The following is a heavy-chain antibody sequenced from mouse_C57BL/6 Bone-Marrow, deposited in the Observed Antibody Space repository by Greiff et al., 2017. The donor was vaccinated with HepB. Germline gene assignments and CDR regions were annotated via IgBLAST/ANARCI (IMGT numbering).Heavy chain of an antibody. CDR3: ASRRGSSYGWYFDV. CDR1: GYTFTSYW. J-gene: IGHJ1*03. V-gene: IGHV1-69*01. CDR2: IDPSDSYT. Sequence: QVQLQQPGAELVMPGASVKLSCKASGYTFTSYWMHWVKQRPGQGLEWIGEIDPSDSYTNDNQKFKGKSTLTVDKSSSTAYMQLRSRTSEDSAVYYCASRRGSSYGWYFDVWGTGTTVTVSS. D-gene: IGHD1-1*01.